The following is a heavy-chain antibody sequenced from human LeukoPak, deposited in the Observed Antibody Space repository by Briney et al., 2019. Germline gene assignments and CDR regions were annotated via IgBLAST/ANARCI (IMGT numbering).Heavy chain of an antibody. J-gene: IGHJ4*02. CDR3: AKAAHYYDRTGLDF. V-gene: IGHV3-23*01. CDR1: GFTFRNYA. D-gene: IGHD3-22*01. Sequence: GGSLRLSCAASGFTFRNYAMIWVRQAPERGLEWVSAIHGSGGGTFYADSVKGRFTISRDDSKDTLFVQMSSLRAEDTALYYCAKAAHYYDRTGLDFGGQGTLVTVSS. CDR2: IHGSGGGT.